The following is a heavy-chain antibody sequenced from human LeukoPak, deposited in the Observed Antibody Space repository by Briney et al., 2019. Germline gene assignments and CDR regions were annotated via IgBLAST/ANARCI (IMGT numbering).Heavy chain of an antibody. Sequence: GGSLRLSCAASGFTFSSYGMHWVRQAPGKGLEWVAFIRYDGSNKYYADSVKGRFTISRDNSKNSLYLQMNSLRAEDTAVYYCARTHSRSYFYWGQGTLVTVSS. CDR2: IRYDGSNK. CDR1: GFTFSSYG. D-gene: IGHD1-26*01. V-gene: IGHV3-30*02. J-gene: IGHJ4*02. CDR3: ARTHSRSYFY.